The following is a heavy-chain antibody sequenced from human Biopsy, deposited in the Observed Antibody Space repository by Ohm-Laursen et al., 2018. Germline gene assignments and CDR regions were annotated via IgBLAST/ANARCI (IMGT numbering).Heavy chain of an antibody. V-gene: IGHV4-34*01. Sequence: SDTLSLTWAVYGESFNGYYWSWIRQTPGKGLEWIGEINHSGRTNYNPSLKSRVTISVDTSKNQFSLKVRSVTAADTAVYYCVRGVDYYDPYRYYALDVWGQGTTVTVSS. J-gene: IGHJ6*02. D-gene: IGHD3-22*01. CDR2: INHSGRT. CDR1: GESFNGYY. CDR3: VRGVDYYDPYRYYALDV.